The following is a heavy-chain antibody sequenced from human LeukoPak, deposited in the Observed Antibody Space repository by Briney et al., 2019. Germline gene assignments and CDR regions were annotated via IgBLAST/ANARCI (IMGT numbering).Heavy chain of an antibody. J-gene: IGHJ3*02. V-gene: IGHV4-59*01. Sequence: SETLSLTCTVSGGSISSYYWSWIRQPPGKGLEWIGYIYYSGSTNYNPSLKSRVTISVDTSKNQFSLKLSSVTAADTAVYYCARVLDIVATSLPLDEAYAFDIWGQGTMVAVSS. CDR1: GGSISSYY. CDR2: IYYSGST. D-gene: IGHD5-12*01. CDR3: ARVLDIVATSLPLDEAYAFDI.